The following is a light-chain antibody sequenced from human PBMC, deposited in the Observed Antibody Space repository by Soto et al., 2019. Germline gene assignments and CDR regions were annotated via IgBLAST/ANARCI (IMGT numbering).Light chain of an antibody. J-gene: IGKJ4*01. CDR1: ESISSSY. V-gene: IGKV3-20*01. CDR2: GAS. CDR3: QQYGSSLPVT. Sequence: ETVLTHSPGTLSLSPGERATLSCRASESISSSYLAWYQQKPGQAPRLLIYGASSGATGIPDRFSGSGSGTDFTLTISRLEPEDFAVYYCQQYGSSLPVTFGGGTKVEIK.